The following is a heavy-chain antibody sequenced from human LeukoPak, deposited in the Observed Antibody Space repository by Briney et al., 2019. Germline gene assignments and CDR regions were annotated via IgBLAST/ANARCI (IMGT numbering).Heavy chain of an antibody. Sequence: KPGGSLRLSCAASGFTFSDYTMSWVRQAPGKGLGWVSSISPSSTYIYYADSLKGRITISRDNAKNSLYLQMNSLRAEDTAVYYCAKEYITMIARGHYFDYWGQGTLVTVSS. CDR1: GFTFSDYT. CDR2: ISPSSTYI. V-gene: IGHV3-21*01. CDR3: AKEYITMIARGHYFDY. D-gene: IGHD3-22*01. J-gene: IGHJ4*02.